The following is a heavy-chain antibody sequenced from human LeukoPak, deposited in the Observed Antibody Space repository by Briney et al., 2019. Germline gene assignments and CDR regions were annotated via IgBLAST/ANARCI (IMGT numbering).Heavy chain of an antibody. Sequence: GGSLRLSCAASGFTFSSYAMSWVRQAPGKGLEWVSVISDSGGSTLYADSVKGRFIISRDNSKNTLYLQMNSLRAEDTAVYYCAKGHIVVVPSTRYFDYWGQGTLVTVSS. J-gene: IGHJ4*02. D-gene: IGHD2-2*01. CDR3: AKGHIVVVPSTRYFDY. CDR1: GFTFSSYA. CDR2: ISDSGGST. V-gene: IGHV3-23*01.